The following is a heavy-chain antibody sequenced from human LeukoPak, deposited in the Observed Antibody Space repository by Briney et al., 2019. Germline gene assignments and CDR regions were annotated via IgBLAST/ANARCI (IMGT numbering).Heavy chain of an antibody. J-gene: IGHJ3*02. Sequence: SVKVSCKASGGTFSSYAISWVRQAPGQGLEWMGGIIPIFGTANYAQKFQGRVTITTDESTSTAYMELSSLRSEDTAVYYCASWDTAMVTSWYAFDIWGQGTMVTVSS. CDR1: GGTFSSYA. D-gene: IGHD5-18*01. CDR3: ASWDTAMVTSWYAFDI. CDR2: IIPIFGTA. V-gene: IGHV1-69*05.